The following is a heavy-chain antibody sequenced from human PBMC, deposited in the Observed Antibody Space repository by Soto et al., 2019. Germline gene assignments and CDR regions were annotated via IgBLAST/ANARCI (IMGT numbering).Heavy chain of an antibody. CDR3: AKDEGAEDDILTGYPLFDY. Sequence: QVQLVESGGGVVQPGRSLRLSCAASGFNFRSYGMHWVRQAPGKGLEWVAVISYDGSAKWYVDSVKGRFTISRDTSKNILYLQMNSLRAEDTAVYYCAKDEGAEDDILTGYPLFDYQGQGILVTVSS. V-gene: IGHV3-30*18. CDR2: ISYDGSAK. CDR1: GFNFRSYG. J-gene: IGHJ4*02. D-gene: IGHD3-9*01.